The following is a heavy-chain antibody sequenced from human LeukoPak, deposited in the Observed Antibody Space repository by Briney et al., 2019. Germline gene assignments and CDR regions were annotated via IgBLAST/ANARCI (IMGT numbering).Heavy chain of an antibody. CDR2: FYHGGST. J-gene: IGHJ5*02. Sequence: SETLSLTCTVSGYSISTGYYWDWIRQPPGKGLEWIGTFYHGGSTYYNPSLKSRVTISVDTSKNQFSLRLSSVTAADTAIYYCARDHGVTTALNWFDPWGQGTLVTVSS. V-gene: IGHV4-38-2*02. CDR1: GYSISTGYY. CDR3: ARDHGVTTALNWFDP. D-gene: IGHD3-22*01.